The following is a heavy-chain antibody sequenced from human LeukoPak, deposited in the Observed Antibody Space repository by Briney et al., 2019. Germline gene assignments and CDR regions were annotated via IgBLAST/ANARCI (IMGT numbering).Heavy chain of an antibody. Sequence: NSGGSLRLSCAASGFTFSSYSMNWVRQAPGKGLEWVSSISSSSSYIYYADSVKGRFTISRDNAKNSLYLQMNSLRAEDTAVYYCARGIITGTTPDYWGQGTLVTVSS. CDR2: ISSSSSYI. D-gene: IGHD1-7*01. J-gene: IGHJ4*02. CDR1: GFTFSSYS. CDR3: ARGIITGTTPDY. V-gene: IGHV3-21*01.